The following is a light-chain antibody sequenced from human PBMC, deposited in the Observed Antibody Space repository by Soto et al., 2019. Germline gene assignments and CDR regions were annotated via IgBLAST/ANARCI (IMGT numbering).Light chain of an antibody. Sequence: QYALTQPPSASGSPGQSVTISCTGTSSDVGGYNYVSWYQQHPGKAPKLMISEVSKRPSGVPDRFSGSKSGNTASLTVSGLQAEDEADYYCSSYAGSNNLVFGGGTKLTVL. CDR2: EVS. CDR1: SSDVGGYNY. CDR3: SSYAGSNNLV. J-gene: IGLJ3*02. V-gene: IGLV2-8*01.